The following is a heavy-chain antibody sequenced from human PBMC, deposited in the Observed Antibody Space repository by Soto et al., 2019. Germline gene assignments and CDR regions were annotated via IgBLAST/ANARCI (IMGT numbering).Heavy chain of an antibody. CDR2: ISGSGGST. CDR3: AKPFTVGIQADYYDSEFSGMAFYYMDV. D-gene: IGHD3-3*01. CDR1: GFTFSSYA. J-gene: IGHJ6*03. V-gene: IGHV3-23*01. Sequence: GGSLRLSCAASGFTFSSYAMSWVRQAPGKGLEWVSAISGSGGSTYYADSVKGRFTISRDNSKNTLYLQMNSLRAEDTAVYYCAKPFTVGIQADYYDSEFSGMAFYYMDVWGKGTTVTVSS.